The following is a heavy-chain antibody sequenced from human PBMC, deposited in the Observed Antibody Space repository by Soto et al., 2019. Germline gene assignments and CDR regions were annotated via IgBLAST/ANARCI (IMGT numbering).Heavy chain of an antibody. V-gene: IGHV3-21*01. CDR2: ISSSSSYI. J-gene: IGHJ4*02. Sequence: TGGSLRLSCAASGFTFSSYSMNWVRQAPGKGLEWVSSISSSSSYIYYADSVKGRFTISRDNAKNSLYLQMNSLRAEDTAVYYCARSNLVIIRGSRGDFDYWGQGTLVTVSS. D-gene: IGHD3-9*01. CDR1: GFTFSSYS. CDR3: ARSNLVIIRGSRGDFDY.